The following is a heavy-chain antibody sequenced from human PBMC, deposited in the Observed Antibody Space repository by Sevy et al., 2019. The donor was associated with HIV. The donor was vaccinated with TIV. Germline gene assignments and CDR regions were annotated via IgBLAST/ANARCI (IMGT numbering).Heavy chain of an antibody. V-gene: IGHV1-2*06. Sequence: ASVKVSCKASGYTFTGYYMHWVRQAPGQGLEWMGRINPNSGGTNYAQKFQGRVTMTRDTSISTAYVELSRLRSDDTAVYYCARGRQQLVLGGFYYYGMDVWGQGTTVTVSS. CDR1: GYTFTGYY. CDR2: INPNSGGT. CDR3: ARGRQQLVLGGFYYYGMDV. D-gene: IGHD6-13*01. J-gene: IGHJ6*02.